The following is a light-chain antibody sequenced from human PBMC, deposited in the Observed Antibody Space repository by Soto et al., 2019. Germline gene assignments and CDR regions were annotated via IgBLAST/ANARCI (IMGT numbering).Light chain of an antibody. CDR3: QQSYSTPLT. CDR1: QRISNSY. CDR2: DAS. Sequence: EIVLTQSPGTLSLSPGERATLSCRASQRISNSYLAWYQQKPGQAPRLLLYDASSRATGIPDRVSGSGSGTDFTLTISSLQPEDFATYYCQQSYSTPLTFGGGTKVDIK. V-gene: IGKV3D-20*02. J-gene: IGKJ4*01.